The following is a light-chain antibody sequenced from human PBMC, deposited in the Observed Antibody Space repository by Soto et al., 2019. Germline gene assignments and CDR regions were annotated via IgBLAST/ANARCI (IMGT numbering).Light chain of an antibody. CDR3: SSYTSSSTWL. CDR2: EVS. CDR1: SSDVGGYNY. J-gene: IGLJ3*02. Sequence: QSALTQPASVSGSPGQSITISCTGTSSDVGGYNYVSWYQQHPGKAPKLMIYEVSNRPSGVSHRFSGSKSGNTASLTISGLQAEDEADYYCSSYTSSSTWLFGGGTKLTVL. V-gene: IGLV2-14*01.